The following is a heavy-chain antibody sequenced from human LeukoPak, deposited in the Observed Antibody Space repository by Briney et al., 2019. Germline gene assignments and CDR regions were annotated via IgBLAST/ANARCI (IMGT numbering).Heavy chain of an antibody. Sequence: GESLKISCKGSGYSFTSYWIGWVRQMPGKGLEWMGIIYPGDSDTRYSPSFQGQVTISADKSISTAYLQWSSLKASDTAMYYCARPGPYCSGGSCYFDYWGQGTLVTVSS. D-gene: IGHD2-15*01. J-gene: IGHJ4*02. CDR2: IYPGDSDT. CDR3: ARPGPYCSGGSCYFDY. V-gene: IGHV5-51*01. CDR1: GYSFTSYW.